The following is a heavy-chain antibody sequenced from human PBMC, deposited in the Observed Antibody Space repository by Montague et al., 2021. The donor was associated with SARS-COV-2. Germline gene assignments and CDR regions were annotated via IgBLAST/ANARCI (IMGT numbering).Heavy chain of an antibody. J-gene: IGHJ4*02. V-gene: IGHV4-4*02. D-gene: IGHD6-13*01. CDR2: IYHSGST. CDR1: GGSISSSNW. CDR3: ARGGSSSFPFDY. Sequence: SETLSLTCAVSGGSISSSNWWSWVRQPPGKGLEWIGEIYHSGSTNYNPSLKSRVTISVDESKNQFSLKLSSVTAADTAVYYCARGGSSSFPFDYWGQGTLVTVSS.